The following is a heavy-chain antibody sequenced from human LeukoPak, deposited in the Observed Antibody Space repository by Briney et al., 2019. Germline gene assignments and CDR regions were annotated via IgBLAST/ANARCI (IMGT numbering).Heavy chain of an antibody. Sequence: PSETLSLTCTVSGGSISSYYWGWIRQPPGKGLEWIGSIYYSGSTYYNPSLKSRVTISVDTSKNQFSLKLSSVTAADTAVYYCARMAAPYYNYYYMDVWGKGTTVTVSS. CDR3: ARMAAPYYNYYYMDV. CDR2: IYYSGST. D-gene: IGHD5-24*01. CDR1: GGSISSYY. V-gene: IGHV4-39*01. J-gene: IGHJ6*03.